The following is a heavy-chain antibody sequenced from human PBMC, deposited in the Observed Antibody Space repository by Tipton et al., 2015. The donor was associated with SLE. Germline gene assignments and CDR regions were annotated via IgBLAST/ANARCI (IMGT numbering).Heavy chain of an antibody. CDR2: FYYNP. J-gene: IGHJ6*03. CDR3: ARAGLATSYYYYMDV. Sequence: TLSLTCTVSGGSINSHYWSWVRQPPGKGLEWLGYFYYNPRYNPSLESRLTISVDTSKNQFSLKLSSVTAADTAVYYCARAGLATSYYYYMDVWGKGTTVTVSS. V-gene: IGHV4-59*11. D-gene: IGHD5-12*01. CDR1: GGSINSHY.